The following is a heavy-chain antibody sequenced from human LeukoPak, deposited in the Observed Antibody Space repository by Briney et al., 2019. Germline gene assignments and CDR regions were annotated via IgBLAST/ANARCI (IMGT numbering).Heavy chain of an antibody. Sequence: SQTLSLTCTVSGGSISSGGYYWSWIRQPPGKGLEWIGYIYHSGSTYYNPSLKSRVTISVDRSKNQFSLKLSSVTAADTAVYYCARDVYYDSSGYSYFDYWGQGTLVTVSS. D-gene: IGHD3-22*01. CDR1: GGSISSGGYY. CDR2: IYHSGST. V-gene: IGHV4-30-2*01. CDR3: ARDVYYDSSGYSYFDY. J-gene: IGHJ4*02.